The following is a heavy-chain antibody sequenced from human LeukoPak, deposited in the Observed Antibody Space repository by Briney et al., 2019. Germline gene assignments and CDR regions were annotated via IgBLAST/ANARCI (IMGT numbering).Heavy chain of an antibody. J-gene: IGHJ4*02. Sequence: SDTLSLTCTVSGGSIRSYYWTWIRQPPGKGLEWIGYMDYSGSTNYNPSLKSRVTISVDTSKNQFSLKLSSVTAADTAVYYCARHRLTGYFDYWGQGTLVTVSS. CDR2: MDYSGST. CDR1: GGSIRSYY. V-gene: IGHV4-59*08. D-gene: IGHD1-20*01. CDR3: ARHRLTGYFDY.